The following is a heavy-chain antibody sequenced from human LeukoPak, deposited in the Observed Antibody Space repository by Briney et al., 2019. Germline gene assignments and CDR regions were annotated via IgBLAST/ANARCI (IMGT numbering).Heavy chain of an antibody. CDR1: GGSISSSSYY. CDR3: ARHLGWLQNNDAFDI. Sequence: SETLSLTCTVSGGSISSSSYYWGWIRQPPGKGLEWIGSIYYSGSTYYNPSLKSRVTISVDTSKNQFSLKLSSVTAADTAVYYCARHLGWLQNNDAFDIWGQGTMVTVSS. V-gene: IGHV4-39*01. D-gene: IGHD3-22*01. CDR2: IYYSGST. J-gene: IGHJ3*02.